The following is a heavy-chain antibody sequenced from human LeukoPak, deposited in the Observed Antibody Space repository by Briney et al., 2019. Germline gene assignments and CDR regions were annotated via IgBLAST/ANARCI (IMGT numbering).Heavy chain of an antibody. CDR3: ARAVAGYFDY. CDR1: GFTFSTYW. CDR2: MKQDGSEK. V-gene: IGHV3-7*01. Sequence: PGGSLRLSCAASGFTFSTYWMTWVRQAPGKGLEWVANMKQDGSEKYYVDSVKGRFTISRDNAKNSLYLQMNSLRAEDTAVYYCARAVAGYFDYWGQGTLVTVSS. J-gene: IGHJ4*02. D-gene: IGHD6-19*01.